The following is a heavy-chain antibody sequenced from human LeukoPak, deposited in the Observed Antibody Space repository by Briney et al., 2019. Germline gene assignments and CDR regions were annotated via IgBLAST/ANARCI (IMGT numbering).Heavy chain of an antibody. V-gene: IGHV1-2*02. CDR2: INPNSGGT. J-gene: IGHJ4*02. Sequence: GASVTVSCKASGYTFTGYYMHWVRQAPGQGLEWMGWINPNSGGTNYAQKFQGRVTMTRDTSISTAYMELSRLRSDDTAVYYCARGQYSYGYEVEVYYFDYWGQGTLVTVSS. CDR1: GYTFTGYY. CDR3: ARGQYSYGYEVEVYYFDY. D-gene: IGHD5-18*01.